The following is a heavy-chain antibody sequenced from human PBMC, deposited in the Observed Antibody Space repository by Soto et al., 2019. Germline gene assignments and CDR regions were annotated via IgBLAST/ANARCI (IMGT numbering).Heavy chain of an antibody. V-gene: IGHV1-18*01. Sequence: GASVKVSCKASGYTFTSYGISWVRQAPGQGLEWMGWISAYNGNTNYAQKLQGRVTMTTDTSTSTAYMELRSLRSYDTAVYYCARDLGSSSSNWFDPWGQGTLVTVSS. CDR3: ARDLGSSSSNWFDP. D-gene: IGHD6-6*01. J-gene: IGHJ5*02. CDR1: GYTFTSYG. CDR2: ISAYNGNT.